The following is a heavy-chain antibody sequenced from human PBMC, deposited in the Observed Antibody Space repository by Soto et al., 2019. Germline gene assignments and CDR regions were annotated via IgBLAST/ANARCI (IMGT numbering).Heavy chain of an antibody. CDR3: ARDDAFGNENGFDI. CDR2: IVSDGSAK. Sequence: PWGSLRLYCPVSGFPFSTYGFHWVRQPPGKGLEWVAVIVSDGSAKYHADSVEGRFTISRDNSKDTLYLQMNSLRAEDTAVYYCARDDAFGNENGFDIWGQGTMVTVSS. V-gene: IGHV3-33*01. D-gene: IGHD1-1*01. CDR1: GFPFSTYG. J-gene: IGHJ3*02.